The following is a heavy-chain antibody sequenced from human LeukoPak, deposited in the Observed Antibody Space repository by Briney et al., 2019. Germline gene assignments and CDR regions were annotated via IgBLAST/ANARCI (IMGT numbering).Heavy chain of an antibody. D-gene: IGHD6-13*01. V-gene: IGHV1-8*01. CDR3: ARLYSSSWRRKRRGSNYYYYGMDV. CDR1: GYTFTSYD. Sequence: ASVKVSCKASGYTFTSYDINWVRQATGQGLEWMGWMNPNSGNTGYAQKFQGRVTMTRNTSISTAYMELSSLRSEDTAVYYCARLYSSSWRRKRRGSNYYYYGMDVWGQGTTVTVSS. J-gene: IGHJ6*02. CDR2: MNPNSGNT.